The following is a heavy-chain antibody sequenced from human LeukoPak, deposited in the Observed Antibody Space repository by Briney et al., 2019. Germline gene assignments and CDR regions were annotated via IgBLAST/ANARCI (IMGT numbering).Heavy chain of an antibody. J-gene: IGHJ4*02. D-gene: IGHD2-2*02. V-gene: IGHV1-8*01. CDR2: MNPNSGNT. CDR3: ARARLRYCSSTSCYTLGY. Sequence: ASVKVSCKASGYTFTSYDINWVRQATGQGLEWMGWMNPNSGNTGCAQKFQGRVTMTRNTSISTAYMELSSLRSEDTAVYYCARARLRYCSSTSCYTLGYWGQGTLVTVSS. CDR1: GYTFTSYD.